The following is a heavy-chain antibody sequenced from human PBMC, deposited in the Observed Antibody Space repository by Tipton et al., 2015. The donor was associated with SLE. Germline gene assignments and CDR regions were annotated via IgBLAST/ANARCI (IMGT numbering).Heavy chain of an antibody. CDR2: ISRSGNTI. D-gene: IGHD1-26*01. Sequence: GSLRLSCAASEFSVSNYEMNWVRQAPGKGLEWVSYISRSGNTIYYADSVKGRFSISRDNTKNSLYLQMNSLRAEDTAVYYCTRDLNSGSSVEAFDIWGQGTMVTVSS. CDR1: EFSVSNYE. J-gene: IGHJ3*02. V-gene: IGHV3-48*03. CDR3: TRDLNSGSSVEAFDI.